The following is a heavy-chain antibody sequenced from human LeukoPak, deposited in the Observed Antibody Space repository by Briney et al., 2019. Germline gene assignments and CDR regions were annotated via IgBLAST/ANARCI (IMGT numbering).Heavy chain of an antibody. CDR2: IYYDGSEK. J-gene: IGHJ3*02. Sequence: GGSLRLSCGASGFTFSNRNMHWVRQGPGKGLEWVGMIYYDGSEKNYADSVKGRFTLSRDNSKNTVFLQMSSLRVEDTAVYYCAKDASWALDIWGQGTLVTVSS. CDR3: AKDASWALDI. CDR1: GFTFSNRN. V-gene: IGHV3-30*02.